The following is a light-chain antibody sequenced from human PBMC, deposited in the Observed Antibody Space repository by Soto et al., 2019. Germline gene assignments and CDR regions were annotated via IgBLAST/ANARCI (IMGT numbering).Light chain of an antibody. CDR2: AAS. CDR3: QQYYSYPYT. J-gene: IGKJ2*01. V-gene: IGKV1-8*01. CDR1: QDITSY. Sequence: AIQMTQSPSSLSASTGDRVTITCRASQDITSYLAWYQQKPGKAPKLLIYAASTLQSGVPSRFSGSGSGTNCTLTISCLQSEDFATYYCQQYYSYPYTFGQGTKLEIK.